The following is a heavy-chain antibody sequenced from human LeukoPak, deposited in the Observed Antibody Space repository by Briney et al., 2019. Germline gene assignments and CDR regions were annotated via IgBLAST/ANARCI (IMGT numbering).Heavy chain of an antibody. CDR1: GFTFRIYA. V-gene: IGHV3-23*01. D-gene: IGHD3-10*01. Sequence: PGGSLRLSCAGSGFTFRIYAMSWVRQAPGKGLEWVSAISGSGGSTYYADSVKGRFTISRDNSKNTLYLQMNSLRAEDTAVYSCARASGPFDYWGQGTLVTVSS. CDR2: ISGSGGST. J-gene: IGHJ4*02. CDR3: ARASGPFDY.